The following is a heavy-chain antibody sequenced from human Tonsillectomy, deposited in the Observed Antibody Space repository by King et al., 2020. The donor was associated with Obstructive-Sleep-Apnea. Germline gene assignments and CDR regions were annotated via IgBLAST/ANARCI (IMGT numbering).Heavy chain of an antibody. D-gene: IGHD3-9*01. J-gene: IGHJ4*02. CDR2: LSGSGGSA. Sequence: VQLVESGGGLEQPGGSLRLSCAASGFTFSSYDMSWVRQVPGKGLECVSALSGSGGSADYADSVKCRFTISRDNSKNTLYLQMNSLRAEDTAVYYCAKMSPHILTGYSHWGQGTLVTVSS. CDR1: GFTFSSYD. CDR3: AKMSPHILTGYSH. V-gene: IGHV3-23*04.